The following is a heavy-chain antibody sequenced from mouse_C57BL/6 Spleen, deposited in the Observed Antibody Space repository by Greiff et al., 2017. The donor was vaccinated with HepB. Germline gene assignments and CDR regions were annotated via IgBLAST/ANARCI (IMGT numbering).Heavy chain of an antibody. CDR2: IDPSDSYT. J-gene: IGHJ3*01. Sequence: QVQLQQSGAELVMPGASVKLSCKASGYTFTSYWMHWVKQRPGQGLEWIGEIDPSDSYTNYNQKFKGKSTLTVDKSSSTAYMQLSSLTSEDSAVYYCARYSSGSTWFAYWGQGTLVTVSA. D-gene: IGHD3-2*02. CDR3: ARYSSGSTWFAY. CDR1: GYTFTSYW. V-gene: IGHV1-69*01.